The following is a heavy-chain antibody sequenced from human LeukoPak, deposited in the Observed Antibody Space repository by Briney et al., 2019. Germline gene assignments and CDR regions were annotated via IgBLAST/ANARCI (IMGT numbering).Heavy chain of an antibody. J-gene: IGHJ4*02. CDR2: INHSGST. CDR3: ARLRAAAAGTNVDY. V-gene: IGHV4-34*01. Sequence: PSETLSLTCAVYGGSFSGYYWSWIRQPPGKGLEWIGEINHSGSTNYNPSLKSRVTISVDTSKNQFSLKLSSVTAADTAVYYCARLRAAAAGTNVDYWGQGTLVTVSS. CDR1: GGSFSGYY. D-gene: IGHD6-13*01.